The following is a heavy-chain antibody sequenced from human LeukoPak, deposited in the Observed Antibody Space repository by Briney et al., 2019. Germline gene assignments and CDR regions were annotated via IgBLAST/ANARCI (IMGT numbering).Heavy chain of an antibody. CDR1: GGSIISYY. CDR3: ASHGYSYGLGYYYYYMDV. J-gene: IGHJ6*03. V-gene: IGHV4-4*07. D-gene: IGHD5-18*01. CDR2: IYTSGST. Sequence: SETLSLTCTVSGGSIISYYWRWIRQPAGKGLEWIGRIYTSGSTNYNPSLKSRVTMSVDTSKNQFSLKLSSVTAADTAVYYCASHGYSYGLGYYYYYMDVWGKGTTVTVSS.